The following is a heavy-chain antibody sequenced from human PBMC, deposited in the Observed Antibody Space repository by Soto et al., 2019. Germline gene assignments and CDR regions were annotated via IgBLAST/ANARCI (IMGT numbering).Heavy chain of an antibody. J-gene: IGHJ6*02. CDR3: ARDLLGYCGTDCDPLDV. Sequence: SETLSLACTVSGGSIGGYYWTWIRQPPGKGLEWIGYMYNTGSTVYNPSFKSRVTISVDTSKNQSSLKLNSVTAADTAVYYCARDLLGYCGTDCDPLDVWGQGTTVTVSS. V-gene: IGHV4-59*01. CDR2: MYNTGST. D-gene: IGHD2-21*02. CDR1: GGSIGGYY.